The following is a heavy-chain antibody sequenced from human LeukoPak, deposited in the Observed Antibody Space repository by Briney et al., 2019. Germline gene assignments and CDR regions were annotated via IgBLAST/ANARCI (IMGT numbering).Heavy chain of an antibody. J-gene: IGHJ4*02. V-gene: IGHV3-23*01. CDR2: ISGSGGST. CDR3: AKNSRITYCGGDCPYYFDY. CDR1: GFTFSSYA. Sequence: GRSLRLSCAASGFTFSSYAMSWVRQAPGKGLEWVSAISGSGGSTYYADSVKGRFTISRDNSKNTLYLQMNSLRAEDTAVYYCAKNSRITYCGGDCPYYFDYWGQGTLVTVSS. D-gene: IGHD2-21*02.